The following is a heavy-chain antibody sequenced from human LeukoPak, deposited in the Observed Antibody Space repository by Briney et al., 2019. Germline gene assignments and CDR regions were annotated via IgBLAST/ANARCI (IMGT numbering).Heavy chain of an antibody. CDR3: ARDFTGYFDWLLSYQGGY. J-gene: IGHJ4*02. CDR2: ISSSGSTI. D-gene: IGHD3-9*01. Sequence: GGSLRLSCAASGFTFSSYEMNWVRQAPGKGLEWVSYISSSGSTIYYADSVKGRFTISRDNAKNSLYLQMNSLRAEDTAVYYCARDFTGYFDWLLSYQGGYWGQGTLVTVAS. CDR1: GFTFSSYE. V-gene: IGHV3-48*03.